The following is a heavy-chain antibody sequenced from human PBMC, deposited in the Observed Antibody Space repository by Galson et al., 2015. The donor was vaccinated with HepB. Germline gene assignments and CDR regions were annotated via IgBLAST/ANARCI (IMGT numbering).Heavy chain of an antibody. Sequence: SVKVSCKASGYTLTDYHMHWVRQAPGQRLEWMGWINPNSGATNYAQKFQGRVTMTSDTSISTTYMDLNRLGSDDTAMYYCARDLGGSDIDYWGQGTLITVSS. CDR3: ARDLGGSDIDY. J-gene: IGHJ4*02. V-gene: IGHV1-2*02. CDR2: INPNSGAT. D-gene: IGHD3-10*01. CDR1: GYTLTDYH.